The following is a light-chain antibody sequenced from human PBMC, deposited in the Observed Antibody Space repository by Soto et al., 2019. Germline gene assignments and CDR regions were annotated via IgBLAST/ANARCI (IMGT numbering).Light chain of an antibody. CDR1: QSISSY. Sequence: DIQMTQSPSSLSASVGDRVTITCRASQSISSYLNWYQQKPGKAPKLLMYAASSLQSGVPSRFSGSGSGTDFTLTISSLQPEDFATYYCQQGYSTPPTFGQGSKLEIK. CDR2: AAS. V-gene: IGKV1-39*01. J-gene: IGKJ2*01. CDR3: QQGYSTPPT.